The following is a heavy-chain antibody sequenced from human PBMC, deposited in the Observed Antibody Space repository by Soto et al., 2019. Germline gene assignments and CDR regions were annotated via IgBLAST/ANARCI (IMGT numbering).Heavy chain of an antibody. J-gene: IGHJ4*02. CDR3: ARLAVAGTVPLDY. V-gene: IGHV1-3*01. CDR2: INAGNGNT. Sequence: QVQLVQSGAEVKKPGASVKVSCKASGYTFTSYAMHWVRQAPGQRLEWMGWINAGNGNTKYSQKFQGRVTITRDTSASKAYMELSSLRSEDTAVYYCARLAVAGTVPLDYWGQGTLVTVSS. D-gene: IGHD6-19*01. CDR1: GYTFTSYA.